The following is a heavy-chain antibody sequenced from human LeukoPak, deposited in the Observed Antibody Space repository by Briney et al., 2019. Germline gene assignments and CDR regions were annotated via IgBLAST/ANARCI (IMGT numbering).Heavy chain of an antibody. CDR1: GFTFSTYA. V-gene: IGHV3-21*01. CDR2: ISSTSNYI. D-gene: IGHD1-26*01. CDR3: ARGGIITSYAFEI. Sequence: GRSLRLSCAASGFTFSTYAISWVRQAPRKGLEWVSCISSTSNYILYADSVRGRFTISRDNAKNSLYLQMDSLRAEDTAVYYCARGGIITSYAFEIWGQGAMVTVSS. J-gene: IGHJ3*02.